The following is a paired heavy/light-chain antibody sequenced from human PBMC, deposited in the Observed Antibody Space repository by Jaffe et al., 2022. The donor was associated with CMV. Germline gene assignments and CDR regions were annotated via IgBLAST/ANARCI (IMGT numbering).Heavy chain of an antibody. J-gene: IGHJ4*02. CDR3: AREVGSDLYFDY. Sequence: QVQLVESGGGLVKPGGSLRLSCAASGFTFSDYYMSWIRQAPGKGLEWVSYISSSSSYTNYADSVKGRFTISRDNAKNSLYLQMNSLRAEDTAVYYCAREVGSDLYFDYWGQGTLVTVSS. D-gene: IGHD2-21*02. CDR1: GFTFSDYY. CDR2: ISSSSSYT. V-gene: IGHV3-11*06.
Light chain of an antibody. V-gene: IGLV1-40*01. CDR3: QSYDSSLVGV. J-gene: IGLJ3*02. CDR1: SSNIGAGYD. CDR2: GNS. Sequence: QSVLTQPPSVSGAPGQRVTISCTGSSSNIGAGYDVHWYQQLPGTAPKLLIYGNSNRPSGVPDRFSGSKSGTSASLAITGLQAEDEADYYCQSYDSSLVGVFGGGTKLTVL.